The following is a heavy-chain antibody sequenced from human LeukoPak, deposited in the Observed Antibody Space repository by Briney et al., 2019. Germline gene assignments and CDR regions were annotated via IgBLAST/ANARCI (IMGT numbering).Heavy chain of an antibody. CDR3: AKERWELQGEFYHYHGMDV. J-gene: IGHJ6*02. CDR2: ISGSGGVT. CDR1: GFTFSSNA. D-gene: IGHD1-26*01. Sequence: GGSLRLSCAASGFTFSSNAMSWVRQAPGKGLEWVSSISGSGGVTYYADSVKGRFTISRDNSKNTLYLQMNSLRAEDTAVYYCAKERWELQGEFYHYHGMDVWGQGTTVTVSS. V-gene: IGHV3-23*01.